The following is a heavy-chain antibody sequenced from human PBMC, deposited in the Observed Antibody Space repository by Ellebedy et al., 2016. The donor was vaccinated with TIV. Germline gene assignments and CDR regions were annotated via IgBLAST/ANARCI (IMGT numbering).Heavy chain of an antibody. CDR3: ARVGATQGGLDY. CDR1: GYSISSGYY. CDR2: IYHSGST. Sequence: SETLSLTCAVSGYSISSGYYWGWIRQPPGKGLEWIGTIYHSGSTYYNPSLKSRVTISVDTSKNQFSLKLSSVTAADTAVYYCARVGATQGGLDYWGQGTLVTVSS. D-gene: IGHD1-26*01. J-gene: IGHJ4*02. V-gene: IGHV4-38-2*01.